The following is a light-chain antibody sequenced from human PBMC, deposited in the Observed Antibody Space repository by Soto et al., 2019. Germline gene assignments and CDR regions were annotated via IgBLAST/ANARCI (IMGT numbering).Light chain of an antibody. CDR3: CSYAYNSVV. J-gene: IGLJ2*01. V-gene: IGLV2-11*01. CDR1: SSDVGAYEY. CDR2: GVT. Sequence: QSVLTQPPSVSGSPGQSVTISCTGTSSDVGAYEYVSWYQQHPGKAPNLMIYGVTKRPSGVPFRFSGSKSGNTATLTISGIQDEDEADYSGCSYAYNSVVFGGGTKLTVL.